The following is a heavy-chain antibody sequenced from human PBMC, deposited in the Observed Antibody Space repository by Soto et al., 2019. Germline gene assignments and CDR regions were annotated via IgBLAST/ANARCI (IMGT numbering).Heavy chain of an antibody. CDR1: GDSVSSNSAA. CDR3: ETGVPAAYYYGMDV. Sequence: SQTLSLTCAISGDSVSSNSAAWNWIRQSPSRGLEWLGRTYYRSKWYNDYAVSVKSRITINPDTSKNQFSLQLNSVTPEDTAVYYCETGVPAAYYYGMDVWGQGTTVTVSS. D-gene: IGHD2-2*01. J-gene: IGHJ6*02. CDR2: TYYRSKWYN. V-gene: IGHV6-1*01.